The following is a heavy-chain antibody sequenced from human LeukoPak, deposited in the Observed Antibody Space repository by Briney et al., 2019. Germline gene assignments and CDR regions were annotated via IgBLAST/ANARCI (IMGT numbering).Heavy chain of an antibody. CDR1: GYTFTGYY. J-gene: IGHJ4*02. Sequence: ASVKVSCKASGYTFTGYYMHWVRQAPGQGLEWMGWINPNSGGTNYAQKFQGRGTMTRDTSISTAYMELSRLRSDDTAVYYCARDRGTRGIVVVVAATGFDYWGQGTLVTVSS. V-gene: IGHV1-2*02. D-gene: IGHD2-15*01. CDR3: ARDRGTRGIVVVVAATGFDY. CDR2: INPNSGGT.